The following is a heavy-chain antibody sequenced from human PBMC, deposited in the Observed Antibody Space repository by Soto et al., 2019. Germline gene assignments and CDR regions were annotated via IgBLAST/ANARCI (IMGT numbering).Heavy chain of an antibody. V-gene: IGHV4-30-4*01. Sequence: PSETLSLTCTVSGGSISSGDYYWSWIRQPPGKGLEWIGYIYYSGSTYYNPSLKSRVTISVDTSKNQFSLKLSSVTAADTAVYYCARVSTELDTNFDYWGQGTLVTVSS. D-gene: IGHD1-7*01. CDR3: ARVSTELDTNFDY. CDR2: IYYSGST. CDR1: GGSISSGDYY. J-gene: IGHJ4*02.